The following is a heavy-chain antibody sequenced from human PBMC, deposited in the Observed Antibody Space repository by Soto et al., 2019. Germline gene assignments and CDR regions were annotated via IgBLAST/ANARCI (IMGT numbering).Heavy chain of an antibody. CDR3: ARAHAPTLPFDY. CDR1: GGSMRNVY. CDR2: IFHSGNA. J-gene: IGHJ4*01. V-gene: IGHV4-59*01. D-gene: IGHD2-15*01. Sequence: PSETLSLTCTVSGGSMRNVYWSWIRQPPGKRLEWIGFIFHSGNAKYNPSLKSRVTISIDTSKSQFPLSLDSVTAADTAVYFCARAHAPTLPFDYWGLGTLVTVSS.